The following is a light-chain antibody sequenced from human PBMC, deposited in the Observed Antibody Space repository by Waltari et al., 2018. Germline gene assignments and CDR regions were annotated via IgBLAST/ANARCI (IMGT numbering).Light chain of an antibody. J-gene: IGLJ2*01. CDR2: GKS. V-gene: IGLV1-40*01. CDR1: SSNIGAGYD. Sequence: QSVLTQPPSVSGAPGQRVTISCTGSSSNIGAGYDVHWYQQLPGTAPNLRIYGKSHRPAGVTDRFSGSKSGTSAPLAITGLQAEDEADYYCQSYDSSLSGGVFGGGTKLTVL. CDR3: QSYDSSLSGGV.